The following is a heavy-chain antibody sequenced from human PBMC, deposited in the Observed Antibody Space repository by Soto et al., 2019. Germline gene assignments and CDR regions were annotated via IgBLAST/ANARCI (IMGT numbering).Heavy chain of an antibody. Sequence: PXATLSLPCAVCGGSFSGYDWSWIRQPPGKGLEWIGEINHSGSTNYNPSLKSRVTISVDTPKNQFSLKLTAVTAADTAVYYCARGVALLAAHPLDLCGQRTLVTVSS. V-gene: IGHV4-34*01. J-gene: IGHJ5*02. CDR3: ARGVALLAAHPLDL. D-gene: IGHD2-2*01. CDR2: INHSGST. CDR1: GGSFSGYD.